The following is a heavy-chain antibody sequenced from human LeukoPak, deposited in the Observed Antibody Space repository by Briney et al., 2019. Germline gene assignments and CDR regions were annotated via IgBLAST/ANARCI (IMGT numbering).Heavy chain of an antibody. Sequence: SETLSLTCAVYGGSFSGYYWSWIRQPPGKGLEWIGEINHSGSTNYNPSLKSRVTISVDTSENQFSLKLSSVTAADTAVYYCAGADLRFLVGIDYWGQGTLVTVSS. CDR3: AGADLRFLVGIDY. D-gene: IGHD3-3*01. J-gene: IGHJ4*02. CDR1: GGSFSGYY. CDR2: INHSGST. V-gene: IGHV4-34*01.